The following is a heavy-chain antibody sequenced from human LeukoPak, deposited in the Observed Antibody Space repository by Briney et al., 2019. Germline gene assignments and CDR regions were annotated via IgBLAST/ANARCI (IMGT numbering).Heavy chain of an antibody. CDR3: ASNDPLTYYDFWSGTPAEYFQH. CDR2: ISSSSSYI. CDR1: GFTFSSYS. D-gene: IGHD3-3*01. J-gene: IGHJ1*01. V-gene: IGHV3-21*01. Sequence: GGSLRLSCAASGFTFSSYSMNWVRQAPGKGLEWVSSISSSSSYIYYADSVKGRFTISRDNAKNSLYLQMNSLRAEDTAVYYCASNDPLTYYDFWSGTPAEYFQHWGQGTLVTVSS.